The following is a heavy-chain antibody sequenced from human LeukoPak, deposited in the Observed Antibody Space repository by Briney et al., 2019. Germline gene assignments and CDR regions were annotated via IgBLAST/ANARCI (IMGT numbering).Heavy chain of an antibody. CDR1: GFTLRTYW. Sequence: GGSLRLSCAASGFTLRTYWMSWIRHLPGKGTEWVADINQDGSEEYYVQSVKGRFTVSRDNAQNAVFLQMTTLRADDTAVYYCARWKMELQRNAFDFWGQGTVVTVSS. J-gene: IGHJ3*01. CDR2: INQDGSEE. CDR3: ARWKMELQRNAFDF. V-gene: IGHV3-7*01. D-gene: IGHD1-26*01.